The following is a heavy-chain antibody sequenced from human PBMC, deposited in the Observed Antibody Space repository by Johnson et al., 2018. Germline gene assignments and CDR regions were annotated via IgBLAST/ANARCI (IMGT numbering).Heavy chain of an antibody. CDR1: GFTFSSYA. J-gene: IGHJ6*02. CDR2: ISGSGGST. Sequence: EVQLVESGGGLVQPGGSLRLSCAASGFTFSSYAMSWVRQAPGKGLEWVSAISGSGGSTYYGDSVTGRFTISRDNSKNTLYLQMNRRRAEETAVYYCAKGIAARRGDYYYYGMDVWGQGTTVTVSS. V-gene: IGHV3-23*04. D-gene: IGHD6-6*01. CDR3: AKGIAARRGDYYYYGMDV.